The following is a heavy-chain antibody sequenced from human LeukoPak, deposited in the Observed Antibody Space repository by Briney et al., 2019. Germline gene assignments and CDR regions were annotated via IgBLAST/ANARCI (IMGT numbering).Heavy chain of an antibody. Sequence: GGSLRLSCAASGFTFSSYWMSWVRQAPGKGLEWVANIKQDGSEKYYVDSVKGRFTISRDNAKNSLYLQMNGLRAEDTAVYYCARDMVRGVIIRDAFDIWGQGTMVTVSS. J-gene: IGHJ3*02. CDR1: GFTFSSYW. D-gene: IGHD3-10*01. CDR2: IKQDGSEK. CDR3: ARDMVRGVIIRDAFDI. V-gene: IGHV3-7*01.